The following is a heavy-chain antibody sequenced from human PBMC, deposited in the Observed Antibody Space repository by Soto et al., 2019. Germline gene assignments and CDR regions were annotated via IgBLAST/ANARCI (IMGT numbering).Heavy chain of an antibody. D-gene: IGHD3-16*01. CDR2: VYHTGTT. CDR1: GGPVSGDDLY. Sequence: SETLSLTCVVSGGPVSGDDLYWSWIRHLPGKGLEWIANVYHTGTTYYNPSLKSRVTISVDRSKSQFSLKLTSVTAADTAVYYCARGRWLQWGIVYYFDYWGQGTPVTVSS. J-gene: IGHJ4*02. CDR3: ARGRWLQWGIVYYFDY. V-gene: IGHV4-30-4*08.